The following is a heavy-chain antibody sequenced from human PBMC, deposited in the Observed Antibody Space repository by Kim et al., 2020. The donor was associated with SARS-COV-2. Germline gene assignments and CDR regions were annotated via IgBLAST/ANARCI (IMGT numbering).Heavy chain of an antibody. CDR3: AHKGGRGFGERGMGYYYYGMDV. CDR2: IYWDDDK. V-gene: IGHV2-5*02. Sequence: SGPTLVNPTPPLTLTCTFSGFSLSTSGVGVGWIRQPPGKALEWLALIYWDDDKRYSPSLKSRLTITKDTSKNQVVLTMTNMDPVDTATYYCAHKGGRGFGERGMGYYYYGMDVWGQGTTVTVSS. D-gene: IGHD3-10*01. J-gene: IGHJ6*02. CDR1: GFSLSTSGVG.